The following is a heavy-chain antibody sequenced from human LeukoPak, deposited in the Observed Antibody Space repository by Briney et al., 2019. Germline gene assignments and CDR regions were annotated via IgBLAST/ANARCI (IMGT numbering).Heavy chain of an antibody. D-gene: IGHD2-2*02. CDR2: IYYSGST. V-gene: IGHV4-31*03. J-gene: IGHJ3*02. CDR1: GGSISSGGYY. CDR3: ARVNQLLYSAFDI. Sequence: SQTLSLTCTVSGGSISSGGYYWSWIRQHPGKGLEWIGYIYYSGSTYYNPSLTSRVTISVDTSKNQFSLKLRSVTAADTAVYYCARVNQLLYSAFDIWGQGKMVTVSS.